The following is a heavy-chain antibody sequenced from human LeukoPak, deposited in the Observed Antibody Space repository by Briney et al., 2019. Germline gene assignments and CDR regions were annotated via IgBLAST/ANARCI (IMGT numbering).Heavy chain of an antibody. CDR1: GYTFTGYY. Sequence: ASVKVSCKASGYTFTGYYMHWVRQAPGQALEWIGWINPNSGGTNYAQKFQGRVTMTRDTSISTAYMELSRLRSDDTAVYYCARGAPWYYYGSGSNDYWGQGTLVTVSS. CDR2: INPNSGGT. CDR3: ARGAPWYYYGSGSNDY. V-gene: IGHV1-2*02. J-gene: IGHJ4*02. D-gene: IGHD3-10*01.